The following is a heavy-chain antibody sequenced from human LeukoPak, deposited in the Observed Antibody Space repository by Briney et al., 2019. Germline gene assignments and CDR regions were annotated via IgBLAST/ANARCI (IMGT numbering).Heavy chain of an antibody. Sequence: GGSLRLSCAASGFSFGSYAMTWVRQAPGKGLEWVSAISGSGGSTYYADSVKGRFTISRDNSKNTLYLQMNSLRAEDTAVYYCATHVGMAVAGFSYWGQGTLVTVSS. CDR3: ATHVGMAVAGFSY. D-gene: IGHD6-19*01. J-gene: IGHJ4*02. CDR1: GFSFGSYA. CDR2: ISGSGGST. V-gene: IGHV3-23*01.